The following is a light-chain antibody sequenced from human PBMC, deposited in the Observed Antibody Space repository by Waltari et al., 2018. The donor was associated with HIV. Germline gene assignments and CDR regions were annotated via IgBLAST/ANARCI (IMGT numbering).Light chain of an antibody. J-gene: IGLJ1*01. CDR3: CSYAGRSTHV. V-gene: IGLV2-23*01. CDR2: EGT. CDR1: SSDVGSYNV. Sequence: QSALTQPASVSGSPGQSITISCTGTSSDVGSYNVVSWYQQHPGKAPKHMIYEGTKRPSGVSNRFSGSKSGNTASLTISGLQAEDEADYYCCSYAGRSTHVFGTGTKVTVL.